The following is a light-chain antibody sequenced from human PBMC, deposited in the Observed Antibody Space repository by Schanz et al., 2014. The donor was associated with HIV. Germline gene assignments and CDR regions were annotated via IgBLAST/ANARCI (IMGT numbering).Light chain of an antibody. Sequence: DIQMTQSPSSLSASVGDRVTITCRASQGIGNDLGWYQQRPGKAPKRLIYAASTLQSGVPSRFVGGGSGTEFTLTISSLQSDDFATYYCQQYAVSSWTFGLGTRV. V-gene: IGKV1-17*01. CDR2: AAS. CDR3: QQYAVSSWT. CDR1: QGIGND. J-gene: IGKJ1*01.